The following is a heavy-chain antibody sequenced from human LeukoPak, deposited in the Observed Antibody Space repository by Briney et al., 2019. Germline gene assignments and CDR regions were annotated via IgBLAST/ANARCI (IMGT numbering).Heavy chain of an antibody. CDR3: ARDALSVEYYDFWSGKYNWFDP. V-gene: IGHV3-21*01. D-gene: IGHD3-3*01. CDR2: ISSSSSYI. Sequence: GGSLRLSCAASGFTFSSYSMNWVRQAPGKGLEWVSSISSSSSYIYYADSVKGRFTISRDNAKNSLYLQMNSLRAEDTAVYYCARDALSVEYYDFWSGKYNWFDPWGQGTLVTVSS. CDR1: GFTFSSYS. J-gene: IGHJ5*02.